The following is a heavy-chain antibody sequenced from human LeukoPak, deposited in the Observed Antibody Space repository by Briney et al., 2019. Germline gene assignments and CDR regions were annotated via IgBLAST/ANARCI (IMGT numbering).Heavy chain of an antibody. Sequence: SETLSPTCAVSGYSISSGYYWGWIRQPPGKGLEWIGSIYHSGSTYYNPSLKSRVTISVDTSKNQFSLKLSSVTAADTAVYYCARVDYSDTVYYDYWGQGTLVTVSS. J-gene: IGHJ4*02. D-gene: IGHD4-17*01. CDR2: IYHSGST. V-gene: IGHV4-38-2*01. CDR3: ARVDYSDTVYYDY. CDR1: GYSISSGYY.